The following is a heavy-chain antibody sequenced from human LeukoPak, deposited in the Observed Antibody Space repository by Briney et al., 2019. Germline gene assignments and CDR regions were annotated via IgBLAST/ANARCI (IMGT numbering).Heavy chain of an antibody. D-gene: IGHD6-13*01. CDR2: IWYDGSNK. Sequence: PGRSLRLSCAASGVTFSSYGMHWVRQAPGKGLEWVAVIWYDGSNKYYADSVKGRFTISRDNSKNTLYLQMNSLRAEDTAVYYCARGSRAAGTLFFDYWGQGTLVTVSS. CDR3: ARGSRAAGTLFFDY. CDR1: GVTFSSYG. J-gene: IGHJ4*02. V-gene: IGHV3-33*01.